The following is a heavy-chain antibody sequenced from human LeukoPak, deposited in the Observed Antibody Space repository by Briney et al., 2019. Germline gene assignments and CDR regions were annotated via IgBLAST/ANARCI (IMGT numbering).Heavy chain of an antibody. D-gene: IGHD3-10*01. CDR1: GYTLTELS. CDR3: ATAGALTFYGMDV. Sequence: GASVKVSCKVSGYTLTELSMHWVRQAPGKGLGWRGGFDPEDGETIYAQKFQGRVTMTEDTSTDTAYMELSSLRSEDTAVYYCATAGALTFYGMDVWGQGTTVTVSS. J-gene: IGHJ6*02. V-gene: IGHV1-24*01. CDR2: FDPEDGET.